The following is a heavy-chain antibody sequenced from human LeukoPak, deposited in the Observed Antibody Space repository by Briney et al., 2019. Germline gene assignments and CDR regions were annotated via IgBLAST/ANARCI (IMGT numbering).Heavy chain of an antibody. Sequence: SETLSLTCAVYGGSFSGYYWSWIRQPPGKGLEWIGYIYYSGSTNYNPSLKSRVTISVDTSKNQFSLKLSSVTAADTAVYYCARGREHYYDSSGYYLDYWGQGTLVTVSS. V-gene: IGHV4-59*01. CDR1: GGSFSGYY. CDR3: ARGREHYYDSSGYYLDY. D-gene: IGHD3-22*01. CDR2: IYYSGST. J-gene: IGHJ4*02.